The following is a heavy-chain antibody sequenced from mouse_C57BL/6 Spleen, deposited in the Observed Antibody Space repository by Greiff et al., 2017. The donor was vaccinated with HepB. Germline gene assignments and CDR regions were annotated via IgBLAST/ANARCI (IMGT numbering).Heavy chain of an antibody. Sequence: EVMLVESGGGLVKPGGSLKLSCAASGFTFSSYTMSWVRQTPEKRLEWVATISGGGGNTYYPDSVKGRFTISRDNAKNTLYLQMSSLRSEDTALYYCARRSRNYFDYWGQGTTLTVAS. J-gene: IGHJ2*01. V-gene: IGHV5-9*01. D-gene: IGHD1-1*01. CDR2: ISGGGGNT. CDR3: ARRSRNYFDY. CDR1: GFTFSSYT.